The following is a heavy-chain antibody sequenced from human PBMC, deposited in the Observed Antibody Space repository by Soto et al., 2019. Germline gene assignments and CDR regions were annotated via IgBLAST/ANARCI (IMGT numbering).Heavy chain of an antibody. V-gene: IGHV1-69*02. J-gene: IGHJ3*02. CDR1: GGTFSSNI. CDR2: IIPTVGMA. D-gene: IGHD6-13*01. CDR3: ARRVLGYSRSLSNFDI. Sequence: QVQLVQSGAEVKKPGSSVKVSCKASGGTFSSNIISWVRQAPGQGLEWMGRIIPTVGMANYAQKFQGRVKISADKFTNTAYMELSSLRSEDSAVFFWARRVLGYSRSLSNFDIWGQGTMVIVSS.